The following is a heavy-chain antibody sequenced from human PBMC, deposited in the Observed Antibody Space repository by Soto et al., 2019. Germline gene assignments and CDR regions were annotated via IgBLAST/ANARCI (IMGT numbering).Heavy chain of an antibody. CDR1: CGFVSSGSYY. J-gene: IGHJ3*02. Sequence: SETLSLTCAVYCGFVSSGSYYWSWIRQPPGKGLEWIGEMSHSGGTHFNPSLKSRVTISVDTSKNQFSLKMTSVTAADTALYYCARVERGTATTVVDAFDIWGPGTMVTVSS. CDR2: MSHSGGT. V-gene: IGHV4-61*01. D-gene: IGHD1-1*01. CDR3: ARVERGTATTVVDAFDI.